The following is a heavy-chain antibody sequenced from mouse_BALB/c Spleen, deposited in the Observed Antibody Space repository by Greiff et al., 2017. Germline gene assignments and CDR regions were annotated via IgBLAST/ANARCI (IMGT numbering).Heavy chain of an antibody. CDR1: GYTFTEYI. Sequence: QVQLQQSGAELVKPGASVKLSCKASGYTFTEYIIHWVKQRSGQGLEWIGWFYPGSGSIKYNEKFKDKATLTADKSSSTVYMELSRLTSEDSAVYFCARHDLRYYGYDDGYAMDDWGQGTSVTVSS. D-gene: IGHD2-2*01. CDR2: FYPGSGSI. V-gene: IGHV1-62-2*01. J-gene: IGHJ4*01. CDR3: ARHDLRYYGYDDGYAMDD.